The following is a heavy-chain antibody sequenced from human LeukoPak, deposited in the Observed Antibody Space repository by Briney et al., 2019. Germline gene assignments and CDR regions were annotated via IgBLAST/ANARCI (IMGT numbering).Heavy chain of an antibody. Sequence: GGSLRLSRAASGFTLSRYWMHWVRQAPGKGLVWVSRINTDGSSTSYADSVKGRFTISRDNAKNTLYLQMNSLRAEDTAVYYCARDSSPYYYGSGSHDYWGQGTLVTVSS. D-gene: IGHD3-10*01. V-gene: IGHV3-74*01. CDR2: INTDGSST. CDR1: GFTLSRYW. J-gene: IGHJ4*02. CDR3: ARDSSPYYYGSGSHDY.